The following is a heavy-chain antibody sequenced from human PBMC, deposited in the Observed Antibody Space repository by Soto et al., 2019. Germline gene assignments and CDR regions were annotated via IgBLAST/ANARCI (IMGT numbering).Heavy chain of an antibody. CDR2: VYHGWST. Sequence: QVQLQASGPGLVKPSGTLSLTCAVSGGSISSSNWWSWVRQPPGKGLEWIGEVYHGWSTNYNPSLKSRVTISVDKSKNQVSLKLSPVTAAATAVYYCARSPFFVLVPAAMWCNNYDFDYWGQGTLVTVSS. CDR1: GGSISSSNW. V-gene: IGHV4-4*02. CDR3: ARSPFFVLVPAAMWCNNYDFDY. J-gene: IGHJ4*02. D-gene: IGHD2-2*01.